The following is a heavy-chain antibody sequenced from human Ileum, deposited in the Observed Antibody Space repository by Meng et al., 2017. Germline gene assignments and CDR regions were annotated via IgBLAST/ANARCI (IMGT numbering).Heavy chain of an antibody. V-gene: IGHV3-7*01. CDR1: EFSFSSYW. CDR3: AREGREGGHYDY. CDR2: IKQDGSEG. J-gene: IGHJ4*02. D-gene: IGHD3-16*01. Sequence: GGSLRLSCAASEFSFSSYWMSWVRQAPGKGLEWVANIKQDGSEGYYVDSVKGRFTISRDNAKNSLYLQMNNLRTEDTAVYYCAREGREGGHYDYWGQGTLVTVSS.